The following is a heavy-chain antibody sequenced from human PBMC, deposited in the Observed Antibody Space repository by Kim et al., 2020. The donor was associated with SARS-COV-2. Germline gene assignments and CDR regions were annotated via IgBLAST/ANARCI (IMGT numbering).Heavy chain of an antibody. CDR3: ARAGYYDSRGHYFDFPFDL. V-gene: IGHV3-66*01. CDR2: LYSGGRT. D-gene: IGHD3-22*01. Sequence: GGSLRLSCAASGFNVRNSYLSWVRQAPGKGLEWVSLLYSGGRTFYADSVKGRFTLPKDNSKDILYLQMNSLGAEDTAVYYCARAGYYDSRGHYFDFPFDLWGQGTLVTVSS. CDR1: GFNVRNSY. J-gene: IGHJ4*02.